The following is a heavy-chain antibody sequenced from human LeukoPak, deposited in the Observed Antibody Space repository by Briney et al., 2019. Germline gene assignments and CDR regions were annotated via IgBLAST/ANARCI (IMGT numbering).Heavy chain of an antibody. V-gene: IGHV4-31*03. D-gene: IGHD6-13*01. CDR3: AREAVSPQQLVPYFDY. Sequence: PSQTLSLTCTVSGGSISSGGYYWSWIRQHPGKGLEWIGYIYYSGSTYYNPSLKSRVTISVDTSKNQFSLKPSSVTAADTAVYYCAREAVSPQQLVPYFDYWGQGTMVTVSS. CDR2: IYYSGST. CDR1: GGSISSGGYY. J-gene: IGHJ4*02.